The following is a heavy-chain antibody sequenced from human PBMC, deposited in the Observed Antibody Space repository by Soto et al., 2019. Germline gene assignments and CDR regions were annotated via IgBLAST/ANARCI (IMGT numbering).Heavy chain of an antibody. V-gene: IGHV1-3*01. CDR3: ARPLRFLEWSPPSPDYYYYGMDV. D-gene: IGHD3-3*01. CDR1: GYTFTSYA. J-gene: IGHJ6*02. Sequence: GASVKVSCKASGYTFTSYAMHWVRQAPGQRLEWMGWINAGNGNTKYSQKFQGRVTITRDTSASTAYMELSSLRSEDTAVYYCARPLRFLEWSPPSPDYYYYGMDVWGQGTTVTVSS. CDR2: INAGNGNT.